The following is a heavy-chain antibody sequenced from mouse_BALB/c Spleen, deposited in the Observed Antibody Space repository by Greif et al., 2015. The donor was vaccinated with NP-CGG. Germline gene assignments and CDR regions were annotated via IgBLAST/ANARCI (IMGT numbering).Heavy chain of an antibody. CDR3: AGDGKPWSAY. J-gene: IGHJ3*01. Sequence: QVQLQQSGAELVKPGASVKLSCKASGYTFTSYWMHWVKQRPGQGLEWIGEINPSNGRPNYNEKFKSKATLTVDKSSSTAYMKLSSMTSGESADYYWAGDGKPWSAYWGQGTLVTVST. CDR2: INPSNGRP. D-gene: IGHD2-1*01. CDR1: GYTFTSYW. V-gene: IGHV1S81*02.